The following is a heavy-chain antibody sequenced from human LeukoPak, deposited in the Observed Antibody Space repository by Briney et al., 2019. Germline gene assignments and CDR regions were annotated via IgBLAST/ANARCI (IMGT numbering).Heavy chain of an antibody. Sequence: PSETLSLTCTVSGASISSGSYYWGWIRQPPGKGLEWIGTIYYTGSTYYNPSLKSRVTISVDTSKNQFSLKLSSVTAADTAVYYCARFYGSGSYYSDAFDIWGQGTMVTVSS. J-gene: IGHJ3*02. CDR3: ARFYGSGSYYSDAFDI. CDR2: IYYTGST. CDR1: GASISSGSYY. V-gene: IGHV4-39*07. D-gene: IGHD3-10*01.